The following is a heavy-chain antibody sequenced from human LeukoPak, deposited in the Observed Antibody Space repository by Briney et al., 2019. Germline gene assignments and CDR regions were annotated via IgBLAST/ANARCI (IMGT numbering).Heavy chain of an antibody. CDR3: ARDQSVRLLQTSSTYFKHVFAI. CDR2: ISAYNGNT. D-gene: IGHD6-13*01. V-gene: IGHV1-18*01. Sequence: AAVKVCCMTSGYTFTNYGISWVRQTPGLGLEWMGWISAYNGNTNYAQKVQGRVTMTTDTSTSTAYMELRSLRFDDTAVYYCARDQSVRLLQTSSTYFKHVFAIWGNGSIVSVSS. CDR1: GYTFTNYG. J-gene: IGHJ3*02.